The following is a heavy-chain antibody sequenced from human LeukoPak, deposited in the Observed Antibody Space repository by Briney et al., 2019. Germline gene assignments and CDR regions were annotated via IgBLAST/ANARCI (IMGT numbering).Heavy chain of an antibody. CDR3: ARDSRYCSGGSCYASYYYYGMDV. J-gene: IGHJ6*02. Sequence: SETLSLTRTVSGGSISSYYWSWIRQPPRKRLECIGRIYTSGSTNYNPSLKSRVTMSVDTSKNQFSLKLSSVTAADTAVYYCARDSRYCSGGSCYASYYYYGMDVWGQGTTVTVSS. CDR1: GGSISSYY. CDR2: IYTSGST. V-gene: IGHV4-4*07. D-gene: IGHD2-15*01.